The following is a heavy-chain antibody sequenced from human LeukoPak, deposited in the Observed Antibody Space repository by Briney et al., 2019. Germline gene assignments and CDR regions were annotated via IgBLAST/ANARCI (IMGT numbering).Heavy chain of an antibody. J-gene: IGHJ4*02. V-gene: IGHV4-39*01. CDR2: IYYSGST. CDR1: GGSISSSRYY. D-gene: IGHD3-10*01. CDR3: ARHDDYYGSGSVDY. Sequence: SETLSLTCTVSGGSISSSRYYWRWIRQPPGKGLEWIGSIYYSGSTYYNPSLKSRVTISVDTSKNQFSLKLSSVTAADTAVYYCARHDDYYGSGSVDYWGQGTLDSVSS.